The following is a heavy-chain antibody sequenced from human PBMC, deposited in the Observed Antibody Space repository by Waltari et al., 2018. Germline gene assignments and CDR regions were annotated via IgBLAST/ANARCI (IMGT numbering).Heavy chain of an antibody. Sequence: QVQLVQSGAEVKKPGSSVKVSCKASGGTFSSYAISWVRQAPGQGLEWMGRIIPILGIANYAQKFQGRVTITADKSTSTAYMELSSLRSEDTAVYYCASTLRGYSYGYEYALGYWGQGTLVTVSS. V-gene: IGHV1-69*04. CDR2: IIPILGIA. CDR3: ASTLRGYSYGYEYALGY. J-gene: IGHJ4*02. CDR1: GGTFSSYA. D-gene: IGHD5-18*01.